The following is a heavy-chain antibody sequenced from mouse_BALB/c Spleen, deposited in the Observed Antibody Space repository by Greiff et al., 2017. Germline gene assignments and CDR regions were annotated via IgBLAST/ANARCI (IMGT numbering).Heavy chain of an antibody. D-gene: IGHD4-1*01. CDR3: ARVGRGDY. CDR1: GYTFTSYW. CDR2: IYPGSGST. Sequence: QVQLQQPGAELVKPGTSVKLSCKASGYTFTSYWINWVKLRPGQGLEWIGDIYPGSGSTNYNEKFKSKATLTVDTSSSTAYMQLSSLASEDSALYYCARVGRGDYWGQGTSVTVSS. J-gene: IGHJ4*01. V-gene: IGHV1-55*01.